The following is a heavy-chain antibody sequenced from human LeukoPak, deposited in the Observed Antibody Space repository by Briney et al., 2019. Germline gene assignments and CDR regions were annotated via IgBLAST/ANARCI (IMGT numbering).Heavy chain of an antibody. V-gene: IGHV1-69*13. CDR2: IIPIFGTA. D-gene: IGHD3-10*01. Sequence: SVKVSCKASGGTFSSYAISWVRQAPGQGLEWMGGIIPIFGTANYAQKFQGSVTITADESTSTAYMELRSLRSDDTAVYYCARVDYYGSGSYYNRPIDYWGQGPLVTVP. CDR1: GGTFSSYA. CDR3: ARVDYYGSGSYYNRPIDY. J-gene: IGHJ4*02.